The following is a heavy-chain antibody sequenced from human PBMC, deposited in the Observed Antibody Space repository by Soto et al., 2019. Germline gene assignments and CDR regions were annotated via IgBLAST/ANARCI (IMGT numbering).Heavy chain of an antibody. D-gene: IGHD6-13*01. CDR1: GGSISSYY. CDR3: AAGSSSWGGDYYYYYGMDV. Sequence: ETLSLTCTVSGGSISSYYWSWIRQPPGKGLEWIGYIYYSGSTNYNPSLKSRVTISVDTSKNQFSLKLSSVTAADTAVYYCAAGSSSWGGDYYYYYGMDVWGQGTTVTVSS. J-gene: IGHJ6*02. V-gene: IGHV4-59*01. CDR2: IYYSGST.